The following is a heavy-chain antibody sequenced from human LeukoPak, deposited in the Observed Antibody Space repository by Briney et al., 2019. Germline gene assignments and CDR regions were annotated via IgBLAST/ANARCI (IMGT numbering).Heavy chain of an antibody. CDR1: GFTFGDHA. J-gene: IGHJ6*02. CDR2: IRSKAYRGTT. D-gene: IGHD5-18*01. Sequence: PGRSLRLSCPGSGFTFGDHAMSWVRQAPGKGLEWVGFIRSKAYRGTTEYAASVKGRFTISRDDSASIAYLQMNSLRTEDTAVYYCARGPIQLWIHNAMDVWGQGTTVTVSS. V-gene: IGHV3-49*04. CDR3: ARGPIQLWIHNAMDV.